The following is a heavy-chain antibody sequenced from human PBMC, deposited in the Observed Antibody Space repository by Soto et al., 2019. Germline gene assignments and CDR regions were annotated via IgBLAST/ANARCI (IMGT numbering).Heavy chain of an antibody. CDR2: INHSGST. J-gene: IGHJ3*02. CDR1: GGSFSGYY. Sequence: QVQVQQWGAGLLKPSETLSLTCAVYGGSFSGYYWSWIRQPPGKGLEWIGEINHSGSTSYNPSLKCRVTMSVDTSKNEFSLKLTSVTAADTAVYYCARRVDHYDSSGDANDIWGQGTMVTVSS. D-gene: IGHD3-22*01. V-gene: IGHV4-34*01. CDR3: ARRVDHYDSSGDANDI.